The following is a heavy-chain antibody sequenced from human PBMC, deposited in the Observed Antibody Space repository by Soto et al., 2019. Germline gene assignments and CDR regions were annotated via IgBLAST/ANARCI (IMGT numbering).Heavy chain of an antibody. J-gene: IGHJ5*02. CDR3: AKNLYQLLSQWFDP. Sequence: SETLSLTCAVYGGSFSGYYWSWIRQPPGKGLEWIGEINHSGSTNYNPSLKSRVTISVDTSKNQFSLKLSSVTAADTAVYYCAKNLYQLLSQWFDPWGQGTLVTVS. CDR2: INHSGST. CDR1: GGSFSGYY. D-gene: IGHD2-2*01. V-gene: IGHV4-34*01.